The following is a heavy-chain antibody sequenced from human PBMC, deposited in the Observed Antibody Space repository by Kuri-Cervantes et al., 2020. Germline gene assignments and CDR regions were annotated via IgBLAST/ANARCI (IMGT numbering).Heavy chain of an antibody. J-gene: IGHJ4*02. CDR2: IYWDDNK. CDR3: AHSNITSSLGY. Sequence: SGPTLVKPTQTLTLTCTFSGFSLSTSGVGVGWIRQPPGKALEWLALIYWDDNKRYSPSLKSRLTDTKDTSKNQVVVTVTNMDPVDTATYYCAHSNITSSLGYWGQGTLVTVSS. D-gene: IGHD2/OR15-2a*01. V-gene: IGHV2-5*02. CDR1: GFSLSTSGVG.